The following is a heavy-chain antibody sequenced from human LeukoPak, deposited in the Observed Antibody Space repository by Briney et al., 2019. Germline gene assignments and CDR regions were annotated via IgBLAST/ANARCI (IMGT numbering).Heavy chain of an antibody. D-gene: IGHD6-13*01. CDR1: GFTFSSYA. CDR3: ARHIAAAGFDY. V-gene: IGHV3-64*01. J-gene: IGHJ4*02. Sequence: PGGSLRLSCAASGFTFSSYAMHWVRQAPGKGLEYVSAISSNGGSTYYANSVKGRFTISRDNSKNTLYLQMGSLGAEDMAVYYCARHIAAAGFDYWGQGTLVTVSS. CDR2: ISSNGGST.